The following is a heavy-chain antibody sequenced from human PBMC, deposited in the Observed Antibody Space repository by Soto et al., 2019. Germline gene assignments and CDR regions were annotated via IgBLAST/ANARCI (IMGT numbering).Heavy chain of an antibody. CDR2: ISAYNGNT. Sequence: ASVKVSCKASGYTFTSYGISWVRQAPGQGLEWMGWISAYNGNTNYAQKLQGRVTMTTDTSTSTAYMELRSLRSDDTAVYYCARDHPPNHYHSSRNGMDVWGQGNTVTVSS. D-gene: IGHD3-22*01. V-gene: IGHV1-18*01. CDR3: ARDHPPNHYHSSRNGMDV. J-gene: IGHJ6*02. CDR1: GYTFTSYG.